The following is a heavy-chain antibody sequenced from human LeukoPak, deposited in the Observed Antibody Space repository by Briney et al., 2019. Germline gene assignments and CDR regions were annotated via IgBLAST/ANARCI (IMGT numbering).Heavy chain of an antibody. CDR2: INPSSGST. V-gene: IGHV1-46*01. CDR3: ARDRATCRNIFDY. D-gene: IGHD1-26*01. CDR1: GYTFTSYY. Sequence: ASVKVSCKASGYTFTSYYMHWVRQAPGQGLEWMGIINPSSGSTSYAQKFQGRVTMIRDMSTSTVYMELISLRSEDTAMYYCARDRATCRNIFDYWGQGTLVTVSS. J-gene: IGHJ4*02.